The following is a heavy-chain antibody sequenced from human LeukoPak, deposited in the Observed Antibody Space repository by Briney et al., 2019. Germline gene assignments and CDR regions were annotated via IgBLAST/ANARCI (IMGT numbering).Heavy chain of an antibody. CDR1: GGSISSYY. V-gene: IGHV4-4*07. CDR2: IYTSGST. CDR3: ARVRREITMIVVVTYYFDY. J-gene: IGHJ4*02. Sequence: SETLSLTCTVSGGSISSYYWSWIRQPAGKGLEWIGRIYTSGSTNYNPSLKSRVTMSVDTSKNQFSLKLSSVTAADTAVYYCARVRREITMIVVVTYYFDYWGQGTLVTVSS. D-gene: IGHD3-22*01.